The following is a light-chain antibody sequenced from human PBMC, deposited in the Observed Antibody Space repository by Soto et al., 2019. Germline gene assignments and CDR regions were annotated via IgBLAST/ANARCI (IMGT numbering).Light chain of an antibody. V-gene: IGLV2-23*02. CDR3: CSYAGSSTGV. J-gene: IGLJ2*01. CDR1: SSDVGSYNL. Sequence: QSALTQPASVSGSPGQSITISCTRTSSDVGSYNLVSWYQQHPGKAPKRMIYEVSKRPSGVSNRFSGSKSGNTASLTISGLQAEDEADYYCCSYAGSSTGVFGGGTKLTVL. CDR2: EVS.